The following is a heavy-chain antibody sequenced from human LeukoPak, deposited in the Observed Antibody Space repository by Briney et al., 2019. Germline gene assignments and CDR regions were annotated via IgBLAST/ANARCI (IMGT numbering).Heavy chain of an antibody. Sequence: SETLSLTCAVSGGSISSGGYSWSWIRQPPGKGLEWIGYIYYSGSTFYNPSLKSRVTISGDTSNNQFSLKLRSVTAADTAVYYCASLIQTNWFDPWGQGTLVTVSS. CDR2: IYYSGST. CDR1: GGSISSGGYS. CDR3: ASLIQTNWFDP. V-gene: IGHV4-30-2*05. J-gene: IGHJ5*02.